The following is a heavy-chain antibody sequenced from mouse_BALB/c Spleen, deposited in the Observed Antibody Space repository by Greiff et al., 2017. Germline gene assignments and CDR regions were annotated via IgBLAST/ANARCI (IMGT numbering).Heavy chain of an antibody. V-gene: IGHV2-9*02. CDR3: ARDYGSSSLYAMDY. CDR2: IWAGGST. D-gene: IGHD1-1*01. J-gene: IGHJ4*01. Sequence: QVQLKESGPGLVAPSQSLSITCTVSGFSLTSYGVHWVRQPPGKGLEWLGVIWAGGSTNYNSALMSRLSISKDNSKSQVFLKMNSLQTDDTAMYYCARDYGSSSLYAMDYWGQVTSVTVSS. CDR1: GFSLTSYG.